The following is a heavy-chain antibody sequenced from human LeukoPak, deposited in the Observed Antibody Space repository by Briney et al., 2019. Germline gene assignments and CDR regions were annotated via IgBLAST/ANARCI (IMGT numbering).Heavy chain of an antibody. CDR2: ISGDSNST. CDR3: ARDTEGYIYGYYYYGMDV. D-gene: IGHD5-18*01. V-gene: IGHV3-43*02. CDR1: GFTFDDYA. Sequence: PGGSLRLSCAASGFTFDDYAMHWVRQAPGKGLEWVSLISGDSNSTFYADSVKGRFTISRDNSKNSLYLQMNSLRNDDTALYYCARDTEGYIYGYYYYGMDVWGQGTTVTVSS. J-gene: IGHJ6*02.